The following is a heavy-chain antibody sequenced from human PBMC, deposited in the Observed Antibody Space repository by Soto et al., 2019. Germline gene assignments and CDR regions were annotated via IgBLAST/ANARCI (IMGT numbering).Heavy chain of an antibody. J-gene: IGHJ4*02. CDR3: AKGLSPSYIDTLTGPDY. Sequence: GGSLRLSCVASGLTVSHNYMAWVRQAPEMGLEWVSILYTEGTTYYADSVKGRFTISRDSSKNTLFLQMDSLRAEDTAVYYCAKGLSPSYIDTLTGPDYWGQGTRVTVSS. CDR1: GLTVSHNY. V-gene: IGHV3-53*01. CDR2: LYTEGTT. D-gene: IGHD3-9*01.